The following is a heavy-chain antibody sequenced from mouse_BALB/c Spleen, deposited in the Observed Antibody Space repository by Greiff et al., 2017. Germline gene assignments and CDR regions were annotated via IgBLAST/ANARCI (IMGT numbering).Heavy chain of an antibody. V-gene: IGHV1-69*02. D-gene: IGHD2-14*01. CDR2: IDPSDSYT. CDR1: GYTFTSYW. CDR3: ARFNYRPDYYAMDY. Sequence: QVQLQQSGAELVKPGASVKLSCKASGYTFTSYWMHWVKQRPGQGLEWIGEIDPSDSYTNYNQKFKGKATLTVDKSSSTAYMQLSSLTSEDSAVYYGARFNYRPDYYAMDYWGQGTSVTVSS. J-gene: IGHJ4*01.